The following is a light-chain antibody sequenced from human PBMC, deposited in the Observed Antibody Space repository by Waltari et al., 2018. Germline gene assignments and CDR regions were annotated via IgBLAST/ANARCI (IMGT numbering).Light chain of an antibody. J-gene: IGKJ2*01. Sequence: DIQMTQSPSTLCASVGDRVTITCRASQGIISWLAWYQQKPGKAPKVLIYKASSLESGVPSRFSGSGYGTEFTLTISSLQPGDFATYYCQQYHSYPYSFGQGTKLEIK. CDR2: KAS. CDR1: QGIISW. V-gene: IGKV1-5*03. CDR3: QQYHSYPYS.